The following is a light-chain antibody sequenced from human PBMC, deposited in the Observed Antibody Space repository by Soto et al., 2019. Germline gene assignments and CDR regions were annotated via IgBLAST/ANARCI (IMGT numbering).Light chain of an antibody. J-gene: IGKJ1*01. V-gene: IGKV1-9*01. CDR2: AAS. Sequence: DIQLTQSLSFLSASVGDRVTITCRASQGISNYLAWYQQKPGKAPKLLIYAASTLQSGVPSSFSGSGSGTEFTLTISSLQPDDFATYYCQHYNSYSEAFGQGTKVDIK. CDR3: QHYNSYSEA. CDR1: QGISNY.